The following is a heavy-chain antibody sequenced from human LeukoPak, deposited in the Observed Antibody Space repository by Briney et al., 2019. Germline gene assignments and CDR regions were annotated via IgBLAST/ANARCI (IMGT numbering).Heavy chain of an antibody. D-gene: IGHD1-26*01. V-gene: IGHV1-18*01. CDR1: GYTFSSYG. J-gene: IGHJ4*02. Sequence: GASVKVSCKASGYTFSSYGISWVRQAPGQGLEWMGWISAYNGNTNYAQKLQGRVTVTTDTSTSTAYIELRSLRSDDTAVYYCASTQNSGSYPFDYWGQGTLVTVSS. CDR2: ISAYNGNT. CDR3: ASTQNSGSYPFDY.